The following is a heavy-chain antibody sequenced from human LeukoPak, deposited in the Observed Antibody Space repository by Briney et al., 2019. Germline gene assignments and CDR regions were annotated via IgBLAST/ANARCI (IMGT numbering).Heavy chain of an antibody. CDR3: ARHSHDYGDYEDWFDP. V-gene: IGHV5-10-1*01. Sequence: GESLSTSCTASGYSFTSSWISWERQMPGKGQEWMGRIDPSDSYTNYSPSFQGHVTISADKSISTAYLQWSSLKASDSAMYCCARHSHDYGDYEDWFDPWGQGTLVTVSS. CDR1: GYSFTSSW. J-gene: IGHJ5*02. CDR2: IDPSDSYT. D-gene: IGHD4-17*01.